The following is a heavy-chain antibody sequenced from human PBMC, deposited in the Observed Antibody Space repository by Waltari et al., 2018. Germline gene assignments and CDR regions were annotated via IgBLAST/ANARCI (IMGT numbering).Heavy chain of an antibody. Sequence: EVQLVESGGGLVEPGGSLRLPCAASGCTLSNYWLSWVRQAPGKGPEWVANIMTDGREEYYVDSVRGRFTISRDNAKNSLYLQMNSLRPEDTAVYYCVRDQWFAFDIWGQGTMVTVSS. V-gene: IGHV3-7*01. CDR3: VRDQWFAFDI. D-gene: IGHD3-22*01. CDR1: GCTLSNYW. J-gene: IGHJ3*02. CDR2: IMTDGREE.